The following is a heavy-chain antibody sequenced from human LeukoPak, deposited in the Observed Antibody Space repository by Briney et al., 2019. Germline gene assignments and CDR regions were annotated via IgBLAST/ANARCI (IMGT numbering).Heavy chain of an antibody. CDR3: ARDSLGAARWLPTLQPHVD. D-gene: IGHD6-6*01. J-gene: IGHJ4*02. CDR2: IIPILGIA. Sequence: SVRVSCKASGGTFSSYAISWVRQAPGQGLEWMGRIIPILGIANYAQKFQGRVTITADKSTSTAYMELSSLRSEDTAVYYCARDSLGAARWLPTLQPHVDWGQGTLVTVSS. CDR1: GGTFSSYA. V-gene: IGHV1-69*04.